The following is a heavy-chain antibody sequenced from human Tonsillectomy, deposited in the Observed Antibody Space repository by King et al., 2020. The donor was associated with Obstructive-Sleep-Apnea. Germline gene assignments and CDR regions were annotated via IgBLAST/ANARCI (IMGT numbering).Heavy chain of an antibody. J-gene: IGHJ4*02. V-gene: IGHV3-30*04. CDR1: GFTFSSYA. D-gene: IGHD3-10*01. Sequence: VQLVESGGGVVQPGRSLRLSCAASGFTFSSYAMHWVRQAPGKGLEWVAVISYDGSNKYYADSVKGRFTISRDNSKNTLYLQMNSLRAEDTAVYYCASDEYGSGSYWAPYWGQGTLVTVSS. CDR2: ISYDGSNK. CDR3: ASDEYGSGSYWAPY.